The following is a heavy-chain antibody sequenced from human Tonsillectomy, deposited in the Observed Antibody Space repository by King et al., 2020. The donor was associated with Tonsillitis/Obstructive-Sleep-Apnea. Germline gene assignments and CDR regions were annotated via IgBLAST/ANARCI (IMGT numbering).Heavy chain of an antibody. CDR2: IYYSGRN. Sequence: QLQESGPGLVKPSETLSLTCTVSGGSISSIIYYWGWIRQPPGKGLEWIGSIYYSGRNYYNPSLKSRVTISVDTSKNQFFLKLSSVTAADTAVYYCARVLDYYYYMDVWGKGTTVTVSS. J-gene: IGHJ6*03. CDR1: GGSISSIIYY. CDR3: ARVLDYYYYMDV. V-gene: IGHV4-39*01.